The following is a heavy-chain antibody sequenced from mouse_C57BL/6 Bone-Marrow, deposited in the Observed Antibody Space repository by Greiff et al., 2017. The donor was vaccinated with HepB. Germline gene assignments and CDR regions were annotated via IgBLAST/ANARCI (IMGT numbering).Heavy chain of an antibody. CDR1: GYTFTSYW. CDR3: ANYSYDGYAMDY. V-gene: IGHV1-50*01. J-gene: IGHJ4*01. CDR2: IDPSDSYT. D-gene: IGHD2-12*01. Sequence: QVQLQQPGAELVKPGASVKLSCKASGYTFTSYWMQWVKQRPGQGLEWIGEIDPSDSYTNYNQKFKGKATLTVDTSSSTAYMQLSSLTSEDSAVYYFANYSYDGYAMDYWGQGTSVTVSS.